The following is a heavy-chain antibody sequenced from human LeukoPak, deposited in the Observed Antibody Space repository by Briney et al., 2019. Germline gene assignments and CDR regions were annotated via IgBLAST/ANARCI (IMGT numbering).Heavy chain of an antibody. J-gene: IGHJ4*02. Sequence: PGGSLRLSCAASGFAFSSYYMSWVRQAPGKGLEWVSAISGSGGSTYYADSVKGRFTISRDNSKNTLYLQMNSLRAEDTAVYYCAKWLYYYGSGSYEGYWGQGTLVTVSS. D-gene: IGHD3-10*01. CDR2: ISGSGGST. CDR1: GFAFSSYY. CDR3: AKWLYYYGSGSYEGY. V-gene: IGHV3-23*01.